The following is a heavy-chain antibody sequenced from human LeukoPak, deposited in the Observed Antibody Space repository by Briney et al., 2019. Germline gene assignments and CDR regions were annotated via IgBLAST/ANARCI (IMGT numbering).Heavy chain of an antibody. J-gene: IGHJ3*02. Sequence: SETLSLTCTVSGGSISSYYWSWIRRPPGKGLEWIGYVYYSGSTNYNPSLKSRVTISVDTSKNQFSLKLSSVTAADTAVYYCAREMAGRYDAFDIWGQGTMVTVSS. CDR2: VYYSGST. CDR3: AREMAGRYDAFDI. CDR1: GGSISSYY. V-gene: IGHV4-59*01. D-gene: IGHD6-19*01.